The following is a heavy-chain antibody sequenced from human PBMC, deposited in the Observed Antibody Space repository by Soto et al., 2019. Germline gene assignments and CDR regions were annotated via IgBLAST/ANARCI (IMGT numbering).Heavy chain of an antibody. V-gene: IGHV6-1*01. Sequence: SQTLSLTCAISGDSVSSNTASWNWIRQSPSRGLEWLGRTYFRSKWYNDYAVSVKSRIIINPDTSNNQFSLQLNSVTPEDTAVYFCAKGDNLGPKTGYAFDPWGQGILVTVSS. J-gene: IGHJ5*02. CDR2: TYFRSKWYN. D-gene: IGHD5-12*01. CDR1: GDSVSSNTAS. CDR3: AKGDNLGPKTGYAFDP.